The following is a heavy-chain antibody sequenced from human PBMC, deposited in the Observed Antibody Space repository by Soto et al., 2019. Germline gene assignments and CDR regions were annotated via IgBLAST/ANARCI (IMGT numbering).Heavy chain of an antibody. CDR2: ISAYNGNT. V-gene: IGHV1-18*01. D-gene: IGHD3-22*01. CDR1: GYTFTSYG. J-gene: IGHJ4*02. CDR3: ARDLRYDSSGYGGL. Sequence: GASVKVSCKASGYTFTSYGISWVRQAPGQGLEWMGWISAYNGNTNYAQKLQGRVTMTTDTSTSTAYMELRSLRSDDTAVYYCARDLRYDSSGYGGLWGQGTLVTVSS.